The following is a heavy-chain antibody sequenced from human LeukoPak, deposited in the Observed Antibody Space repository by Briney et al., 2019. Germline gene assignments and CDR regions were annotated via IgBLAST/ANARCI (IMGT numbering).Heavy chain of an antibody. CDR3: ARAYYHDSSDYHWAPDY. CDR1: GGTFSSYA. J-gene: IGHJ4*02. Sequence: ASVKVSCKASGGTFSSYAISWVRQAPGQGLEWMGIINPSGGSTSYAQKFQGRVTMTRDTSTSTVYMEMSSLRSEDTAVYYCARAYYHDSSDYHWAPDYWGQGTLVTVSS. D-gene: IGHD3-22*01. CDR2: INPSGGST. V-gene: IGHV1-46*01.